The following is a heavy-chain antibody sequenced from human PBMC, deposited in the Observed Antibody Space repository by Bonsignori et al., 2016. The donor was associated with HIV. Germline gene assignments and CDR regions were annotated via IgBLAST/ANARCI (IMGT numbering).Heavy chain of an antibody. Sequence: VRQMPGKGLEWMGIIYPGDSDTRYSPSFQGQVTISADKSISTAYLQWSSLKASDTAMYYCARRGAGTTIDYWGQGTLVTVSS. D-gene: IGHD1/OR15-1a*01. CDR3: ARRGAGTTIDY. J-gene: IGHJ4*02. V-gene: IGHV5-51*01. CDR2: IYPGDSDT.